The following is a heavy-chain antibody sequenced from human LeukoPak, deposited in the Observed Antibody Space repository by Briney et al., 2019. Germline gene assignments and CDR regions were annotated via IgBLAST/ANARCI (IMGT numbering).Heavy chain of an antibody. Sequence: SETLSLTCAVYGASFNKYYWSWIRQSPQKGLEWIGDINHSGTTNYNPSLKSRVTISVDTSKNQFSLKLASVTAADTAVYYCARDGSYGGDRPLDYWGQGTLVTVSS. CDR3: ARDGSYGGDRPLDY. V-gene: IGHV4-34*01. CDR2: INHSGTT. D-gene: IGHD4/OR15-4a*01. CDR1: GASFNKYY. J-gene: IGHJ4*02.